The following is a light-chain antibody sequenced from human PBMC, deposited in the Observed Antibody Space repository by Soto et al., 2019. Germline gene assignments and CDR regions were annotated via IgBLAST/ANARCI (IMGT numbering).Light chain of an antibody. CDR1: QSISSW. V-gene: IGKV1-5*01. CDR3: QQYNSYSVT. J-gene: IGKJ4*01. CDR2: DAS. Sequence: DIQMTQSPSTLSASVGDRVTITCRASQSISSWLAWYQQKPGKAPKLLIYDASSLESGLPSRFSGRGAGTEFTLTISSLQPDDVATYYCQQYNSYSVTFGGGTKVEIK.